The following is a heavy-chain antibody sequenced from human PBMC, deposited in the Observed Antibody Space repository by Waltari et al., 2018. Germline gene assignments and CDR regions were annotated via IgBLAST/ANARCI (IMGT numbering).Heavy chain of an antibody. J-gene: IGHJ3*02. Sequence: QVQLVQSGAEVKKPGASVKVSCKVSGYTLTELSMHWVRQAPGKGLEWMGGFDPEDGETNYAKKFQGRVTMTEDTSTDTAYMELSSLRSEDTAVYYCATDPTITFGGVIVIEGAFDIWGQGTMVTVSS. V-gene: IGHV1-24*01. CDR3: ATDPTITFGGVIVIEGAFDI. CDR2: FDPEDGET. CDR1: GYTLTELS. D-gene: IGHD3-16*02.